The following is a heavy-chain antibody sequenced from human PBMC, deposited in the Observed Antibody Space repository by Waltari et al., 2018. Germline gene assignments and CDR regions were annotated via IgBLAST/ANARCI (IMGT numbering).Heavy chain of an antibody. J-gene: IGHJ5*02. CDR2: MNPNSGTT. CDR1: GYTFTSYD. V-gene: IGHV1-8*01. Sequence: QVQLVQSGAEVKKPGASVKVSCKASGYTFTSYDINWVRQATGQGLEWMGRMNPNSGTTGYAQNFQGRATMTRNTSISTAYMELRSLRSADTAVYYCARETYNWNDEDWFDPWGQGTLVTVSS. D-gene: IGHD1-20*01. CDR3: ARETYNWNDEDWFDP.